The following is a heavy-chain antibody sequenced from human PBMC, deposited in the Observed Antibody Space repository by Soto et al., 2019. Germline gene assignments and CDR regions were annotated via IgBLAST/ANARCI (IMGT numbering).Heavy chain of an antibody. D-gene: IGHD5-18*01. Sequence: SETLSLTCTVSGGSISSSSYYWGWIRQPPGKGLEWIGYIYNSGSTVYNPSFKSRVTISVDTSKNQFSLKLSSVTAADTAVYYCACIFSGGYGYGFYYYGMDVWGQGTTVTVSS. CDR3: ACIFSGGYGYGFYYYGMDV. V-gene: IGHV4-39*01. J-gene: IGHJ6*02. CDR1: GGSISSSSYY. CDR2: IYNSGST.